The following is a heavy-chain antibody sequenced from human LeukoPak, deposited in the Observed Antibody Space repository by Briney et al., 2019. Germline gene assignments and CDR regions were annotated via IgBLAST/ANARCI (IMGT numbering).Heavy chain of an antibody. V-gene: IGHV4-30-2*01. D-gene: IGHD1-26*01. Sequence: SETLSLTCAVSGGSISSGGYSWSWIPQPPGKGLEWIGYIYHSGSTYYNPSLKSRVTISVDRSKNQFSLKLSSVTAADTAGYYCARGISGAFDIWGQGKMVIVSS. CDR2: IYHSGST. CDR1: GGSISSGGYS. CDR3: ARGISGAFDI. J-gene: IGHJ3*02.